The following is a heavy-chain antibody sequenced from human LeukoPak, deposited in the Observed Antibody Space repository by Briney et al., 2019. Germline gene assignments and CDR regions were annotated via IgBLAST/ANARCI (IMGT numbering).Heavy chain of an antibody. CDR1: GFTFSRYG. CDR3: ARDGLKVEYYYDSSGYYGRFDY. CDR2: IRFDGKNK. J-gene: IGHJ4*02. Sequence: PGGSLRLSCAASGFTFSRYGMHWVRQAPGKGLEWVSFIRFDGKNKYYADSVKGRFTISKDSSKNTLDLQMNSLRAEDTAVYYCARDGLKVEYYYDSSGYYGRFDYWGQGTLVTVSS. D-gene: IGHD3-22*01. V-gene: IGHV3-30*02.